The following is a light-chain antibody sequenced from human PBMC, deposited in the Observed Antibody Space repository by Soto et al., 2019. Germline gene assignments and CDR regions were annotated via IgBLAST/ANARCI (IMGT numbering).Light chain of an antibody. J-gene: IGKJ1*01. V-gene: IGKV4-1*01. CDR3: QQYYSTPPT. CDR1: QSVLYSSNNNNY. Sequence: DIVMTQSPDSLAVSLGERATINCKSSQSVLYSSNNNNYLAWYQQKPGQPPKLLFYWASTRESGVPDRFSGSGSGTDFTLTISSLQAEDVAVHFCQQYYSTPPTFGQGTKVEIK. CDR2: WAS.